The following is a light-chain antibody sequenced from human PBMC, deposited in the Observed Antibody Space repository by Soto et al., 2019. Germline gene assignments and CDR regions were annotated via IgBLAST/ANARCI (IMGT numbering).Light chain of an antibody. Sequence: QSVLTQPPSASGSPGQSVTISCTGTSRDVGGYNYVCWYQQYPGKAPKLMIYDVSKRPSGVADRFSGSKLGNTASLTVSGLQAEDEADYYCSSYAGGNVVVFGGGTKLTVL. CDR3: SSYAGGNVVV. CDR2: DVS. CDR1: SRDVGGYNY. J-gene: IGLJ2*01. V-gene: IGLV2-8*01.